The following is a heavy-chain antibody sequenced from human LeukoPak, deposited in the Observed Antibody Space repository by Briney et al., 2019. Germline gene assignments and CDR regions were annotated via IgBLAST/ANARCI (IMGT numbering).Heavy chain of an antibody. J-gene: IGHJ4*02. CDR1: GGTFSSYA. V-gene: IGHV1-69*06. D-gene: IGHD3-9*01. CDR2: IIPIFGTA. Sequence: SVKVSCKASGGTFSSYAISWVRQAPGQGLEWMGGIIPIFGTANYAQKFQGRVTITADKSTSTAYMELSSLRSEDTAVYYCARAGSILRYFDWLSFDYWGQGTLVTVSS. CDR3: ARAGSILRYFDWLSFDY.